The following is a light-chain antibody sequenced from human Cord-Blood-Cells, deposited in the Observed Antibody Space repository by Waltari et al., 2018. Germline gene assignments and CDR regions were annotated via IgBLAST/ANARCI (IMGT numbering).Light chain of an antibody. CDR3: QQYNSYSLT. J-gene: IGKJ4*01. CDR2: DAS. CDR1: HSISSW. Sequence: DIQMTQSPSTLSASVGDRVTITCRASHSISSWLAWYQQKPGKAPKLLIYDASSLESGVPSRFSGSGSGTEFTLTISSLQPDDFATYYCQQYNSYSLTFGGGTKVEIK. V-gene: IGKV1-5*01.